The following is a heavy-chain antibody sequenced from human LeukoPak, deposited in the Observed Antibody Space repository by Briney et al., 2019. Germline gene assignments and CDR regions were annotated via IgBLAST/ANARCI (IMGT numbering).Heavy chain of an antibody. CDR1: GFTLSSYA. CDR2: ISYDGRNK. D-gene: IGHD3-22*01. CDR3: ARDGYYYDSSGYYYQVAISYAFDI. J-gene: IGHJ3*02. Sequence: GRSLTLSCSASGFTLSSYAMQGVRPAPGKRGGGGAGISYDGRNKYYPHPVKGRFTISTDNSKNTLYLQMTSLRAEDTAVYYCARDGYYYDSSGYYYQVAISYAFDIWGQGTMVTVSS. V-gene: IGHV3-30*04.